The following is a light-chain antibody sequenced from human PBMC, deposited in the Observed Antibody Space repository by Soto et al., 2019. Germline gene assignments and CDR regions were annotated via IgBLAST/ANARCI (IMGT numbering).Light chain of an antibody. CDR1: QGISNF. CDR2: AAS. CDR3: QKYSSVIT. J-gene: IGKJ5*01. V-gene: IGKV1-27*01. Sequence: DIQMTQSPSSLSTSVGDRVTITCRASQGISNFLAWYQQKPGKVPKLLISAASTLQSGVPSRFSGSGSGTDFNLTITSLQPEDVATYYCQKYSSVITFGQGTRLEIK.